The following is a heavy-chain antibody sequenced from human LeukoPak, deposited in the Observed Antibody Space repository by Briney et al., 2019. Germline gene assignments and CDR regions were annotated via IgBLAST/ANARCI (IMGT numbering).Heavy chain of an antibody. J-gene: IGHJ5*02. Sequence: GASVEVSCKASGGTFSSYAISWVRQAPGQGLEWMGGIIPIFGTANYAQKFQGRVTITADESTSTAYMELSSLRSEDTAVYYCARDPGTPYGDYSWFDPWGQGTLVTVSS. D-gene: IGHD4-17*01. V-gene: IGHV1-69*13. CDR1: GGTFSSYA. CDR2: IIPIFGTA. CDR3: ARDPGTPYGDYSWFDP.